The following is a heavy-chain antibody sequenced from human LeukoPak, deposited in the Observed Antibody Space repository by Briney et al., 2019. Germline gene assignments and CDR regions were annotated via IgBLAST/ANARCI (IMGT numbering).Heavy chain of an antibody. J-gene: IGHJ4*02. CDR3: AKEDYYGSGSYLGY. CDR2: ISYDGSNE. D-gene: IGHD3-10*01. CDR1: GFTFSSYA. V-gene: IGHV3-30*18. Sequence: GGSLRLSCAASGFTFSSYAMSWARQAPGRGLEWVAVISYDGSNEYYADSVKGRFTISRDNSKNTVYMQMNSLRVEDTAVYYCAKEDYYGSGSYLGYWGQGTPVTVSS.